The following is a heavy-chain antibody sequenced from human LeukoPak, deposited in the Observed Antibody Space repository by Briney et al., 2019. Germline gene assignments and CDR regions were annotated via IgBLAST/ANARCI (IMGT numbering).Heavy chain of an antibody. J-gene: IGHJ4*02. CDR1: GGSISSSSYY. CDR2: IYYSGST. V-gene: IGHV4-39*01. Sequence: ASETLSLTCTVSGGSISSSSYYWGWIRQPPGKGLEWIGSIYYSGSTYYNPSLKSRVTISVDTSKNQFPLKLSSVTAADTAVYYCARRAAGYGYYFDYWGQGTLVTVSS. D-gene: IGHD5-12*01. CDR3: ARRAAGYGYYFDY.